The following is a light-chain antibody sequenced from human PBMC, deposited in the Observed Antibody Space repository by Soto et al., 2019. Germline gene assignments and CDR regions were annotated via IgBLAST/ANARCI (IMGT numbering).Light chain of an antibody. CDR3: QQYGSSPFT. J-gene: IGKJ3*01. CDR2: DAS. Sequence: EIVLTQSPGTLSLSPGERATLSCRASQTISSSSLTWYQQTPGQAPRLLIYDASSRATGIPDRFSGSGSGTDFTLTISRLEPEDFAVYFCQQYGSSPFTFGPGTKVDIK. V-gene: IGKV3-20*01. CDR1: QTISSSS.